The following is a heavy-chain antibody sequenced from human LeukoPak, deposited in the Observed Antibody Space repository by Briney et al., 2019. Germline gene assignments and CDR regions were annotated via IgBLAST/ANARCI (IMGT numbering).Heavy chain of an antibody. CDR2: ISYDGTNK. J-gene: IGHJ4*02. V-gene: IGHV3-30-3*01. Sequence: GGSLRLSCAASGFTFSSYAIHWVRQAPGKGLEWVAVISYDGTNKHYADSVKGRFTISRDNSKNTLYLQMNNLRSEDTAMYYCARSYRSSASCPIDYWGQGAPVTVSS. D-gene: IGHD2-2*01. CDR1: GFTFSSYA. CDR3: ARSYRSSASCPIDY.